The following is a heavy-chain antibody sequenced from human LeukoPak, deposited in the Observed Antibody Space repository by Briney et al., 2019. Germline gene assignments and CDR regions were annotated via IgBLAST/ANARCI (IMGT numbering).Heavy chain of an antibody. V-gene: IGHV3-23*01. J-gene: IGHJ4*02. Sequence: GGSLRLSCAASGFTFSSYGMHWVRQAPGKGLEWVAAITGNGGDTRYAHSVKGSFTISRDNSKNTLYLQMNSLRAADTAIYYCAKDPNGDYLGAFDSWGQGTLVTVSS. CDR2: ITGNGGDT. CDR3: AKDPNGDYLGAFDS. CDR1: GFTFSSYG. D-gene: IGHD4-17*01.